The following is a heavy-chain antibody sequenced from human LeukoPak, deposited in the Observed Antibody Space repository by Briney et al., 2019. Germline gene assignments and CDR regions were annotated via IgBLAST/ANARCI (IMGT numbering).Heavy chain of an antibody. D-gene: IGHD3-3*01. CDR3: ASGITIFGVVTRFDY. CDR2: IYYSGST. Sequence: SETLSLTCTVSGGSISSYYWSWIRQPPGKGLEWIGYIYYSGSTNYNPSLKGRVTISVDTSKNQFSLKLSSVTAADTAVYYCASGITIFGVVTRFDYWGQGTLVTVSS. V-gene: IGHV4-59*01. J-gene: IGHJ4*02. CDR1: GGSISSYY.